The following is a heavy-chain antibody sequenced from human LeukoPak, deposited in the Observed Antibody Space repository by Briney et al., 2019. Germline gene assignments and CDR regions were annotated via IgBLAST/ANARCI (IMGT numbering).Heavy chain of an antibody. J-gene: IGHJ5*02. CDR1: GGSISSSSYY. CDR2: IYYSGST. CDR3: ARQNNPQTGWYSGYNWFDH. V-gene: IGHV4-39*01. Sequence: KPSETLSLTCTVSGGSISSSSYYWGWIRQPPGKGLEWIGSIYYSGSTYYNPSLKSRVTISVDTSKNQFSLKLSSVTAADTAVYYCARQNNPQTGWYSGYNWFDHWGQGTLVTVSS. D-gene: IGHD6-19*01.